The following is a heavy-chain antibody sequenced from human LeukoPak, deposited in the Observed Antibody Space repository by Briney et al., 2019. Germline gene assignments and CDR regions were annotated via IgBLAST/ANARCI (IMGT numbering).Heavy chain of an antibody. D-gene: IGHD4-17*01. CDR3: ARDMTTVTTFDP. CDR2: ISSSSSYI. V-gene: IGHV3-21*01. CDR1: GFTFSSYS. Sequence: GGSLRLSCAASGFTFSSYSMNWVRQAPGKGLEWVSSISSSSSYIYYADSVKGRFTISRDNARSSLYLQMNSLRAEDTAVYYCARDMTTVTTFDPWGQGTLVTVSS. J-gene: IGHJ5*02.